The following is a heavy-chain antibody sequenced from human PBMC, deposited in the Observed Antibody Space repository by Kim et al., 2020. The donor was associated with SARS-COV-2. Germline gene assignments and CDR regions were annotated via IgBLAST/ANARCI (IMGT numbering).Heavy chain of an antibody. D-gene: IGHD4-17*01. CDR3: VRGSYGGGWFDP. J-gene: IGHJ5*02. V-gene: IGHV3-53*01. Sequence: TYYADSVKGRFTISRDNTKNTLYLQMNSLRAEDTAVYYCVRGSYGGGWFDPWGQGTLVTVSS. CDR2: T.